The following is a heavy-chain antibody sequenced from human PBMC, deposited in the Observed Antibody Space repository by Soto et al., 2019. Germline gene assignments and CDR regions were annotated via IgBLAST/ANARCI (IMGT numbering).Heavy chain of an antibody. CDR3: ARGLYGAFDI. CDR2: IYHSGST. J-gene: IGHJ3*02. D-gene: IGHD2-21*02. V-gene: IGHV4-30-2*01. CDR1: GGSISSGGYS. Sequence: PSETLSLTCAVSGGSISSGGYSWSWIRQPPGKGLEWIGYIYHSGSTYYNPSLKSRVTISVDRSKNQFSLKLSSVTAADTAVYYCARGLYGAFDIWGQGTMVTFSS.